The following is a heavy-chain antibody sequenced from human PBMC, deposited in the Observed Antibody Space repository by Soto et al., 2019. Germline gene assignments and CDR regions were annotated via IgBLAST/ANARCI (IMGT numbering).Heavy chain of an antibody. CDR1: GGSVSSGSYY. D-gene: IGHD6-13*01. CDR3: ARGRIAAAGGNWFDP. CDR2: IYYSGST. J-gene: IGHJ5*02. V-gene: IGHV4-61*01. Sequence: SETLSLTCTVSGGSVSSGSYYWSWIRQPPGKGLEWIGYIYYSGSTNYNPSLKGRVTISVDTSKNQFSLKLSSVTAADTAVYYCARGRIAAAGGNWFDPWGQGTLVTVS.